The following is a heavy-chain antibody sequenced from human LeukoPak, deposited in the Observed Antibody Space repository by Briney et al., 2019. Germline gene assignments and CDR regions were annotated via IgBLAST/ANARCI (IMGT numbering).Heavy chain of an antibody. V-gene: IGHV1-69*05. CDR2: IIPIFGTA. CDR1: GGTFSSYA. J-gene: IGHJ5*02. Sequence: SVKVSXKASGGTFSSYAISWVRQAPGRGLEWMGRIIPIFGTANYAQKFQGRVTITTDESTSTAYMELSSLRSEDTAVYYCAREEDYYDSSGSPRSWFDPWGQGTLVTVSS. CDR3: AREEDYYDSSGSPRSWFDP. D-gene: IGHD3-22*01.